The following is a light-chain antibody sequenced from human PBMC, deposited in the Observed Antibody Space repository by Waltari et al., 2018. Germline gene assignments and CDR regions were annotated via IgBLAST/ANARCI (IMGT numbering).Light chain of an antibody. CDR3: CSYAGSSTWV. V-gene: IGLV2-23*02. CDR1: SSDVGRYNL. CDR2: EVS. Sequence: QSALTQPASVSGSPGQSLTISCTGTSSDVGRYNLFSWYQQHPGKAPKLMIYEVSKRPSGVSNRFSGSKSGNTASLTISGLQAEDEADYYCCSYAGSSTWVFGGGTKLTVL. J-gene: IGLJ3*02.